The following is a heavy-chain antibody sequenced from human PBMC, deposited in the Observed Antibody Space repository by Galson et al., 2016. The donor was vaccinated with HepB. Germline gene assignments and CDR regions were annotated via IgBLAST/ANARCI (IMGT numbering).Heavy chain of an antibody. CDR3: ARGAVGATTWFDY. CDR2: IGSVGDT. Sequence: SLRLSCAASGFTVSSNSMSWVRQAPGKGLEWVSTIGSVGDTYYIASVKGRFTISRENAKNSLYLQMNSLRAGDTAVYYCARGAVGATTWFDYWGQGTLVTVSS. J-gene: IGHJ4*02. D-gene: IGHD1-26*01. CDR1: GFTVSSNS. V-gene: IGHV3-13*01.